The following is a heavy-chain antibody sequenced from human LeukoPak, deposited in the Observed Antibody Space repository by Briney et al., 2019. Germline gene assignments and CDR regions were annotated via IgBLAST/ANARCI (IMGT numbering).Heavy chain of an antibody. V-gene: IGHV1-69*04. J-gene: IGHJ4*02. Sequence: SVKVSCKASGGTFSSYAISWVRQAPGQGLEWMGRIIPILGIANYAQKFQGRVTITADKSTSTAYMELSSLRSEDTAVYYCARGGTVVQGVLYYWGQGTLVTVSS. CDR1: GGTFSSYA. D-gene: IGHD3-10*01. CDR3: ARGGTVVQGVLYY. CDR2: IIPILGIA.